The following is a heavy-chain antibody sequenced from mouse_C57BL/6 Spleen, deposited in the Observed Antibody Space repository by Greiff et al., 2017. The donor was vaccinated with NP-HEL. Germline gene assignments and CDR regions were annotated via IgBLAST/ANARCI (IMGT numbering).Heavy chain of an antibody. J-gene: IGHJ4*01. CDR2: IYPRSGNT. CDR1: GYTFTSYG. Sequence: VQVVESGAELARPGASVKLSCKASGYTFTSYGISWVKQRTGQGLEWIGEIYPRSGNTYYNEKFKGKATLTADKSSSTAYMELRSLTSEDSAVYFCARSHYGSSYDYAMDYWGQGTSVTVSS. V-gene: IGHV1-81*01. D-gene: IGHD1-1*01. CDR3: ARSHYGSSYDYAMDY.